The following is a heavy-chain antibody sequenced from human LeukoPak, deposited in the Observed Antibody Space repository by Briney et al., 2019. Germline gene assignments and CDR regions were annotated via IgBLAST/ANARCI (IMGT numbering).Heavy chain of an antibody. CDR3: AKDMGQQWLVFDY. CDR1: GFTFDDYA. J-gene: IGHJ4*02. Sequence: PGGSLRLSCAASGFTFDDYAMHWVRRAPGKGLEWVSGISWNSGSIGYADSVKGRFTISRDNAKNSLYLQMNSLRAEDTALYYCAKDMGQQWLVFDYWGQGTLVTVSS. D-gene: IGHD6-19*01. CDR2: ISWNSGSI. V-gene: IGHV3-9*01.